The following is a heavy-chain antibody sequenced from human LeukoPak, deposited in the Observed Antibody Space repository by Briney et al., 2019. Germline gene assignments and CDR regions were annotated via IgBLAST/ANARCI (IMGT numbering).Heavy chain of an antibody. CDR1: GFSFSNYA. J-gene: IGHJ4*02. V-gene: IGHV3-23*01. CDR2: NSGSGGST. Sequence: GSLRISCVSSGFSFSNYAMSWVRQAPGKGLEGVSSNSGSGGSTHYADSVKGRFTISRDKTKNTLYLQMNSLRAEDTAVYYCAKSAYYDASGYYREYYFDYWGQGTLVTVSS. CDR3: AKSAYYDASGYYREYYFDY. D-gene: IGHD3-22*01.